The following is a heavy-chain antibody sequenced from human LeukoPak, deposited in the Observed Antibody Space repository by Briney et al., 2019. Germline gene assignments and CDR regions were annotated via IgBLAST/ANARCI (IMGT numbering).Heavy chain of an antibody. V-gene: IGHV3-30*02. Sequence: GGSLTLSRTTSGLSFNTYGMHWVRQAPGRGLEWLTLIRPDGRMKFYSDSVKGRFTVSRDNSLSMLYLEMTSLRSEDTAVYYCVKDDPVLHYWGQGTLVSVSS. J-gene: IGHJ4*02. CDR2: IRPDGRMK. CDR3: VKDDPVLHY. CDR1: GLSFNTYG.